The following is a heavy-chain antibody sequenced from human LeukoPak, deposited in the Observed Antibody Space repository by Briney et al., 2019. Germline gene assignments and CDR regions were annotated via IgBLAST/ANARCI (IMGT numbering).Heavy chain of an antibody. Sequence: GGSLRHSCAASGFTFSSYGMHWVRQAPGKGLEWVAVISYDGSNKYYADSVKGRFTISRDNSKNTLYLQMNSLRAEETAVYYCAGWRGYCSGGSCYSVYWGQGTLVTVSS. V-gene: IGHV3-30*03. CDR1: GFTFSSYG. J-gene: IGHJ4*02. CDR3: AGWRGYCSGGSCYSVY. D-gene: IGHD2-15*01. CDR2: ISYDGSNK.